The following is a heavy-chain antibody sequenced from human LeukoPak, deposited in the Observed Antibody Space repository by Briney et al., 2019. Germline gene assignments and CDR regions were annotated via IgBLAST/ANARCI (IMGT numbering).Heavy chain of an antibody. Sequence: GGSLRLSCAASGFTFSSYAMSWVRQAPGKGLERVSAISGSGGSTYYADSVKGRFTISRDNSKNTLYLQMNSLRAEDTAVYYCASYDFWSGYRDWFDPWGQGTLVTVSS. CDR1: GFTFSSYA. CDR2: ISGSGGST. V-gene: IGHV3-23*01. CDR3: ASYDFWSGYRDWFDP. D-gene: IGHD3-3*01. J-gene: IGHJ5*02.